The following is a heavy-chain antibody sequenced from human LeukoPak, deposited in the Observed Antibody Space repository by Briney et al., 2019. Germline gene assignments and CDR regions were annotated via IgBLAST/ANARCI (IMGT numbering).Heavy chain of an antibody. CDR3: AREDIVVVPAAKLIDY. V-gene: IGHV3-7*01. CDR1: GFTFSSYG. CDR2: IKQDGSEK. J-gene: IGHJ4*02. D-gene: IGHD2-2*01. Sequence: GGSLRLSCAASGFTFSSYGMHWVRQAPGKGLEWVANIKQDGSEKYYVDSVKGRFTISRDNAKNSLYLQMNSLRAEDTAVYYCAREDIVVVPAAKLIDYWGQGTLVTVSS.